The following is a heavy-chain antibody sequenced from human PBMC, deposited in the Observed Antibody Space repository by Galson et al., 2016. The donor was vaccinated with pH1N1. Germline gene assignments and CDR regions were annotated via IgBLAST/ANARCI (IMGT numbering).Heavy chain of an antibody. CDR2: INTGSGYT. Sequence: SVKVSCKASGYTFTSYAIHWVRQAPGQRLEWMGWINTGSGYTKYSQKFHDRITITKDTSASTVYLELSSLRSEDTAVYYRGRDGLTMITFGVPGNYFDYWGQGTLVTVSS. CDR1: GYTFTSYA. V-gene: IGHV1-3*04. J-gene: IGHJ4*02. D-gene: IGHD3-16*01. CDR3: GRDGLTMITFGVPGNYFDY.